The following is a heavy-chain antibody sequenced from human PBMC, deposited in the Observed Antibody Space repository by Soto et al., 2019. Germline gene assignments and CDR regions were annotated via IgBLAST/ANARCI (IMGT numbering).Heavy chain of an antibody. J-gene: IGHJ5*02. Sequence: PSETLSLTCTVSGGSISSYYWSWIRQPPGKGLEWIGYIYYSGSTNYNPSLKSRVTISVDTSKNQFSLKLSSVTAADTAVYYCARGHYYDSSGYLVWWFDPWGQGTLVTVSS. CDR3: ARGHYYDSSGYLVWWFDP. CDR1: GGSISSYY. D-gene: IGHD3-22*01. CDR2: IYYSGST. V-gene: IGHV4-59*01.